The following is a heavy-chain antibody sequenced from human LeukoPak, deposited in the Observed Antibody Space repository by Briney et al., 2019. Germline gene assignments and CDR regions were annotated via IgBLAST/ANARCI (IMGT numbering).Heavy chain of an antibody. D-gene: IGHD5-18*01. CDR3: ASGYSYGFYYYYYMDV. CDR2: IYYSGST. Sequence: SETLSLTCTVSGGSISSYYWSWIRQPPGKGLGWIGYIYYSGSTNYNPSLKSRVTISVDTSKNQFSLKLSSVTAADTAVYYCASGYSYGFYYYYYMDVWGKGTTVTVSS. V-gene: IGHV4-59*01. J-gene: IGHJ6*03. CDR1: GGSISSYY.